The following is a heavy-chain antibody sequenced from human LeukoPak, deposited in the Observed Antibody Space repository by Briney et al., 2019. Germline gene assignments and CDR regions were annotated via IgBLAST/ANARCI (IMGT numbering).Heavy chain of an antibody. CDR1: GFTFSSYR. CDR2: ISTSSSYI. V-gene: IGHV3-21*01. CDR3: ARVPGRFGESAFDY. Sequence: TGGSLRLSCAASGFTFSSYRMDWVRQAPGKGLEWVSSISTSSSYIYYADSVKGRFTISRDNAKNSLYLQMNSLRAEDSAVYYCARVPGRFGESAFDYWGQGTLVTVSS. D-gene: IGHD3-10*01. J-gene: IGHJ4*02.